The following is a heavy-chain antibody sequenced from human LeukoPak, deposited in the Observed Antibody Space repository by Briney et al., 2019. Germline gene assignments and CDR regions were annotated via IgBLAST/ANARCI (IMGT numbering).Heavy chain of an antibody. J-gene: IGHJ3*02. V-gene: IGHV1-46*01. CDR1: GYSFSTHW. CDR3: ATDVIVGVTAPLDAFDI. CDR2: INPSGGFT. Sequence: ASVKVSCKASGYSFSTHWMHWVRQAPGQGLEWMGIINPSGGFTSYAQKLQGRVTVTRDMSTSTVYMELSNLRSEDTAVYYCATDVIVGVTAPLDAFDIWGQGTMVTVSS. D-gene: IGHD1-26*01.